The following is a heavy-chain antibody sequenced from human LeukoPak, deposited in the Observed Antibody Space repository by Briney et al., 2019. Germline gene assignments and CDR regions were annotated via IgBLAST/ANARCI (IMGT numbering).Heavy chain of an antibody. D-gene: IGHD2-2*01. J-gene: IGHJ6*03. CDR3: ARGLSSTSLETPGYYYYMDV. CDR2: ISAYNGNT. CDR1: GYTFASYG. V-gene: IGHV1-18*01. Sequence: AASVKVSGKTSGYTFASYGINWVRQAPGQGLEWMGWISAYNGNTNYAQKLQGRVTMTTDTSTSTAYMELRSLRSDDTAVYYCARGLSSTSLETPGYYYYMDVWGKGTTVTVSS.